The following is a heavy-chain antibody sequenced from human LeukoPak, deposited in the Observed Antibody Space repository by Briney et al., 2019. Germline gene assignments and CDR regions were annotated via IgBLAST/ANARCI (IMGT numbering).Heavy chain of an antibody. V-gene: IGHV3-33*01. CDR3: ARDSNYYYMDV. CDR2: IWYDGSNK. J-gene: IGHJ6*03. Sequence: GGSLRLSCAASGFTFSSYGMHWVRQAPGKGLEWVAVIWYDGSNKYYADSVKGRFTISRDNAKNSLYLQMNSLRAEDTAVYYCARDSNYYYMDVWGKGTTVTVSS. CDR1: GFTFSSYG.